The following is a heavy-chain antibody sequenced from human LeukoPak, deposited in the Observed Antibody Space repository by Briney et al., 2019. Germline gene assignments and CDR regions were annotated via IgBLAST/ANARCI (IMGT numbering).Heavy chain of an antibody. D-gene: IGHD6-19*01. CDR3: ARVAAVAGTWVYLDY. CDR2: IYYSGST. V-gene: IGHV4-31*03. J-gene: IGHJ4*02. CDR1: GGSISSGGYY. Sequence: PSETLSLTCTVSGGSISSGGYYWSWIRQHPGKGLEWIGYIYYSGSTYYNPSLKSRVTISVDTSKNQFSLKLSSVTAADTAVYYCARVAAVAGTWVYLDYWGQGTLVTVSS.